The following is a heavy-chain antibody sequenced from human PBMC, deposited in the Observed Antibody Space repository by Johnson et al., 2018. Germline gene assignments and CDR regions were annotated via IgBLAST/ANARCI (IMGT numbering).Heavy chain of an antibody. D-gene: IGHD6-13*01. CDR2: IYYSGST. CDR1: SASISSFY. V-gene: IGHV4-59*01. Sequence: QVQLQESGPGLVKPSETLSLTCTVSSASISSFYWSWIRQPPGKGLEWIGYIYYSGSTNYNPSLKSRVTISVDTSKNQFSLKLNSVTAADTAVYYCARVRAAAGTLDAFDIWGQGTMVTVSS. CDR3: ARVRAAAGTLDAFDI. J-gene: IGHJ3*02.